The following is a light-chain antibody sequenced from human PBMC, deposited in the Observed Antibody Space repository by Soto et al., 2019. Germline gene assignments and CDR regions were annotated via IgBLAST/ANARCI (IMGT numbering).Light chain of an antibody. CDR1: QSISSNY. V-gene: IGKV3-20*01. Sequence: EILLTQSPGTLSLSPGERATLSCRASQSISSNYLAWYQQRPGQAPRLLIFGASYRATGIPDRFRGSGSGTDFTLTISRLEPEDFAVYYCQQYSSAPPEFTFGPGTRVDSK. CDR2: GAS. CDR3: QQYSSAPPEFT. J-gene: IGKJ3*01.